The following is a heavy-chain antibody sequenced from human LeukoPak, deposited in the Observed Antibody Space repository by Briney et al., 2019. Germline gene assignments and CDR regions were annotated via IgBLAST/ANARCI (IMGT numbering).Heavy chain of an antibody. V-gene: IGHV5-51*01. CDR2: IYPGDSDT. Sequence: GESLKISCKGSGYSFTSYWIGWVRQMPGKGLEWMGIIYPGDSDTRYSPSFQGQVTISADKSISTAYLQWSSLKASDTAMYHCARGPGYYDILTEFDYWGQGTLVTVSS. CDR1: GYSFTSYW. CDR3: ARGPGYYDILTEFDY. J-gene: IGHJ4*02. D-gene: IGHD3-9*01.